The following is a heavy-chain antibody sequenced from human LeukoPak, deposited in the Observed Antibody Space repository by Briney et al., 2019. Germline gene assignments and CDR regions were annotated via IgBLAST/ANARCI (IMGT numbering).Heavy chain of an antibody. V-gene: IGHV3-30*04. CDR1: GFTFSSYA. Sequence: GGSLRLSCAASGFTFSSYAMHWVRQAPGKGLEWVAVISYDGSNKYHADSMKGRFTISRDNSKNTLYLQMNSLRAEDTAVYYCARGGDYDYVWGSYRRSWRLDVWGQGTTVTVSS. CDR2: ISYDGSNK. D-gene: IGHD3-16*02. J-gene: IGHJ6*02. CDR3: ARGGDYDYVWGSYRRSWRLDV.